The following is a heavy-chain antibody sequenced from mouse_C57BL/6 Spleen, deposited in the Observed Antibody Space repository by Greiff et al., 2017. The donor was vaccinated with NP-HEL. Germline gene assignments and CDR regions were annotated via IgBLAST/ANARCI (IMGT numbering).Heavy chain of an antibody. J-gene: IGHJ3*01. V-gene: IGHV1-80*01. Sequence: VHLVESGAELVKPGASVKISCKASGYAFSSYWMNWVKQRPGKGLEWIGQIYPGDGDTNYNGKFKGKATLTADKSSSTAYMQLSSLTSEDSAVYFCARSDSNGFAYWGQGTLVTVSA. CDR3: ARSDSNGFAY. CDR2: IYPGDGDT. CDR1: GYAFSSYW. D-gene: IGHD2-5*01.